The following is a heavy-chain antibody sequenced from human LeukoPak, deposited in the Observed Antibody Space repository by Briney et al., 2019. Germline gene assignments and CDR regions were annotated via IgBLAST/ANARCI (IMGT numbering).Heavy chain of an antibody. CDR2: INHSGST. CDR1: GGSFSGYY. V-gene: IGHV4-34*01. J-gene: IGHJ4*02. D-gene: IGHD2/OR15-2a*01. Sequence: SETLSLTCAVYGGSFSGYYWSWIRQPPGKGLEWIGEINHSGSTNYNPSLKSRVTISVDTSKNQFSLKLSSVTAADTAVYYCARGKPPRIYAYWGQGTLVIVSS. CDR3: ARGKPPRIYAY.